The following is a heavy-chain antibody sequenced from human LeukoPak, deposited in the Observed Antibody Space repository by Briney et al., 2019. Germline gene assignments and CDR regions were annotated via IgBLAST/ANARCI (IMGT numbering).Heavy chain of an antibody. D-gene: IGHD3-22*01. CDR2: IWYDGSKK. Sequence: GGALRLSCAASGFTFSSYGMHWVRQAPGKGGEGGAVIWYDGSKKYYADSGKGRFTISRENSNTTLYLQMTSLRAEDTAVYYCARDGYYASSGYYYRTDAFDIWGQGTMVTVSS. J-gene: IGHJ3*02. CDR1: GFTFSSYG. CDR3: ARDGYYASSGYYYRTDAFDI. V-gene: IGHV3-33*01.